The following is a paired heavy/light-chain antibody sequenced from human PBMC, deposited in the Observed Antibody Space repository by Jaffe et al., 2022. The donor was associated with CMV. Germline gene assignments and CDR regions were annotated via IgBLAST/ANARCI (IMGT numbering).Heavy chain of an antibody. CDR3: ARGGGSAGRGPQRSAPRVAFDI. CDR1: GFTFSSYG. CDR2: IWYDGSNK. Sequence: QVQLVESGGGVVQPGRSLRLSCAASGFTFSSYGMHWVRQAPGKGLEWVAVIWYDGSNKYYADSVKGRFTISRDNSKNTLYLQMNSLRAEDTAVYYCARGGGSAGRGPQRSAPRVAFDIWGQGTMVTVSS. J-gene: IGHJ3*02. V-gene: IGHV3-33*08. D-gene: IGHD3-10*01.
Light chain of an antibody. CDR2: AAS. J-gene: IGKJ1*01. CDR3: QKYNSAPHT. CDR1: QGISNY. Sequence: DIQMTQSPSSLSASVGDRVTITCRASQGISNYLAWYQQKPGKVPKLLIYAASTLQSGVPSRFSGSGSGTDFTLTISSLQPEDVATYYCQKYNSAPHTFGQGTKVEIK. V-gene: IGKV1-27*01.